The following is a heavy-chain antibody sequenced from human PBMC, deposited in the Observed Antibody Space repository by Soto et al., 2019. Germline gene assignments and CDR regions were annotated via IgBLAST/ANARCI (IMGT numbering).Heavy chain of an antibody. V-gene: IGHV1-2*02. CDR1: RYGFIGFS. Sequence: ASVKVSCKAARYGFIGFSLHWVRQAPGQGLEWLGWINPKNGDTNYAQKFQGRVTMTRDTSINTVYMELNSLKSDDTAVYYCSKGRWTVGHCSGGSCYDGMDVWGQGTTVTVSS. CDR3: SKGRWTVGHCSGGSCYDGMDV. D-gene: IGHD2-15*01. CDR2: INPKNGDT. J-gene: IGHJ6*02.